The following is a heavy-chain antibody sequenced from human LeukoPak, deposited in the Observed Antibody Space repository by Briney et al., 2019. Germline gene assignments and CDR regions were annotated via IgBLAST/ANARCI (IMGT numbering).Heavy chain of an antibody. CDR2: IYTSGST. Sequence: SETLSLTCTVSGGSISSYYWSWIRQPAGKGLEWIGRIYTSGSTNYNPSLKSRVTMSVDTSKNQFSLKLSSVTAADTAVYYCARGRNYYDSSGYYYESAFDIWGQGTMDTVSS. CDR3: ARGRNYYDSSGYYYESAFDI. CDR1: GGSISSYY. D-gene: IGHD3-22*01. V-gene: IGHV4-4*07. J-gene: IGHJ3*02.